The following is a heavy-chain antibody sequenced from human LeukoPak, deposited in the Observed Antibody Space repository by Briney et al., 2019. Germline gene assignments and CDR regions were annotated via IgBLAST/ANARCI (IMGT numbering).Heavy chain of an antibody. Sequence: PGRSLRLSCAASGFTFSSYGMHWVRQAPGKGLEWVAVISYDGSNKYYADSVKGRFTISRDNSKNTLYLQMNGLRAEDTAVYYCAKVEAAAGTYYYGMDVWGQGTTVTVSS. V-gene: IGHV3-30*18. CDR1: GFTFSSYG. D-gene: IGHD6-13*01. J-gene: IGHJ6*02. CDR2: ISYDGSNK. CDR3: AKVEAAAGTYYYGMDV.